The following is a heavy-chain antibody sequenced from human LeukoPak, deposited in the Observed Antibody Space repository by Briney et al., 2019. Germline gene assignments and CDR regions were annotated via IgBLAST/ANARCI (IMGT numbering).Heavy chain of an antibody. CDR2: ISADGTEK. J-gene: IGHJ3*02. D-gene: IGHD6-19*01. Sequence: PGGSLRLSCVGSGFTFSSYALHWLRQAPGKGLEWVAVISADGTEKYYADSVKGRFTMSRDNSKNTLFLQMNSLRTDDTAVYFCARDASYSGGCCAFDIWGQGTTVTVSS. V-gene: IGHV3-30-3*01. CDR3: ARDASYSGGCCAFDI. CDR1: GFTFSSYA.